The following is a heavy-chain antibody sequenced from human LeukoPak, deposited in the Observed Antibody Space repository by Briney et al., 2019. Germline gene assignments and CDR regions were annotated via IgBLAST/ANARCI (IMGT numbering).Heavy chain of an antibody. CDR3: ARAPNPDFFDD. CDR1: SGSIRTSY. J-gene: IGHJ4*02. CDR2: IYYSGST. D-gene: IGHD2-8*01. V-gene: IGHV4-59*01. Sequence: SETLSLTCTVSSGSIRTSYCSWIRQPPGKGLEWIGYIYYSGSTNYNPSLKSRVTISVDTSRNQFSLKLSSVSAADTAVYYCARAPNPDFFDDWGQGTLVTVSS.